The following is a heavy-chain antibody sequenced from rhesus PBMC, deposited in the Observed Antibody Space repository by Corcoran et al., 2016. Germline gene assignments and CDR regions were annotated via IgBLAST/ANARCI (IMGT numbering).Heavy chain of an antibody. D-gene: IGHD3-9*01. Sequence: QVQLQESGPGLVKPSETLSLTCAVSGGSISSNYWSWIRQPPGKGLEWIGYIYGSSGSTYYNPSLKSRVTMSTDTSKNQFSRKLSSVTAADTTVDYCASHASSYEDDYGYYYASDYWGQGVLVTVSS. J-gene: IGHJ4*01. CDR1: GGSISSNY. CDR3: ASHASSYEDDYGYYYASDY. V-gene: IGHV4-160*01. CDR2: IYGSSGST.